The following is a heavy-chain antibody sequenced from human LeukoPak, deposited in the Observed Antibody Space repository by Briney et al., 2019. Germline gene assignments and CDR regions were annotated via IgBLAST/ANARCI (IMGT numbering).Heavy chain of an antibody. CDR3: ARARLPNAYFDY. V-gene: IGHV1-18*01. J-gene: IGHJ4*02. D-gene: IGHD2-21*01. CDR2: ISSYDGST. Sequence: ASVKVSCKASGYTFTSYGISWVRQAPGDGLEWMGWISSYDGSTNYAQKFQDRVTVTTDTSTSTVYMELRSLRSDDTAVYYCARARLPNAYFDYWGQGTLVTVSS. CDR1: GYTFTSYG.